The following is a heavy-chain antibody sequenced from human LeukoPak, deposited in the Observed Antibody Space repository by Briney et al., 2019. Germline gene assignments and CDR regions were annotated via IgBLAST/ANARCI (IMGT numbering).Heavy chain of an antibody. J-gene: IGHJ3*02. CDR3: ARDAEQWLFASDI. CDR2: ISSSGSTI. Sequence: PGGSLRLSCAASGFTFSSYEMNWVRQAPGKGLEWVSYISSSGSTIYYADSVKGRFTISRDNAKNSLYLQMNNLRAEDTAVYYCARDAEQWLFASDIWGQGTMVTVSS. D-gene: IGHD6-19*01. CDR1: GFTFSSYE. V-gene: IGHV3-48*03.